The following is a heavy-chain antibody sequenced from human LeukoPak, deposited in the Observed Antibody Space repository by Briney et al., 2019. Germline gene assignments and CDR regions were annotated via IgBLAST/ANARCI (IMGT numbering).Heavy chain of an antibody. CDR2: IYYSGST. CDR3: ARGYASAMVIDWFDP. V-gene: IGHV4-59*01. D-gene: IGHD5-18*01. CDR1: GGSISSYY. J-gene: IGHJ5*02. Sequence: SETLSLTCTVSGGSISSYYWSWIRQPPGKGLEWIGYIYYSGSTNYNPSLKSRVTISVDTSKNQFSLKLSSVTAADTAVYYCARGYASAMVIDWFDPWGQGTLVTVSS.